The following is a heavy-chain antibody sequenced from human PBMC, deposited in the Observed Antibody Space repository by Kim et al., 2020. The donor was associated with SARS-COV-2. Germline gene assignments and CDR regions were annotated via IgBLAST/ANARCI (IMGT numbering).Heavy chain of an antibody. CDR2: IKSKTDGGTT. D-gene: IGHD2-15*01. CDR3: TTAPVSVVVAAIGPAFI. V-gene: IGHV3-15*01. J-gene: IGHJ3*02. Sequence: GGSLRLSCAASGFTFSNAWMNWVRQAPGKGLEWVGRIKSKTDGGTTDYAAPVKGRFTISRDDSKNTLYLQMNSLKTEDTAVYYCTTAPVSVVVAAIGPAFIWGQGTLVTVSS. CDR1: GFTFSNAW.